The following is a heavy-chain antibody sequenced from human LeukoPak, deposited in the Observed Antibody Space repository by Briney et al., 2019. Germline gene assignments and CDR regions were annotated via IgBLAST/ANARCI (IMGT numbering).Heavy chain of an antibody. D-gene: IGHD3-3*01. CDR1: GFTFSSHA. Sequence: GGSLRLSCACSGFTFSSHAMGWVRQAPGKGLEWVSSIIANGGSTYYGDSVKGRFTISRDNSKNTLYLQMNSLRAEDTAVYYCAKDGGGSLEWLPPMDVWGQGTMVTVS. CDR3: AKDGGGSLEWLPPMDV. V-gene: IGHV3-23*01. CDR2: IIANGGST. J-gene: IGHJ6*02.